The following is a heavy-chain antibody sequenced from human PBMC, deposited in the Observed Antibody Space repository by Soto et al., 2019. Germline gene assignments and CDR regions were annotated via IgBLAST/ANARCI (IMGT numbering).Heavy chain of an antibody. J-gene: IGHJ4*02. CDR3: AILVPYTVTPDY. D-gene: IGHD4-4*01. CDR1: GGTFSSYT. Sequence: SVKVSCKASGGTFSSYTISWVRQAPGQGLEWMGRIIPILGIANYAQKFQGRVTITADKSTSTAYMELSSLRSEDTAVYYCAILVPYTVTPDYWCQGPLVTVSS. V-gene: IGHV1-69*02. CDR2: IIPILGIA.